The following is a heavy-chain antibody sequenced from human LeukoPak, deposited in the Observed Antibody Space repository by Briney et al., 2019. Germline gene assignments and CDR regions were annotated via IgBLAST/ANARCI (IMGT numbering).Heavy chain of an antibody. J-gene: IGHJ6*02. V-gene: IGHV4-34*01. D-gene: IGHD5-12*01. Sequence: SGTLPLTGAVYGGSFSDYYWSWIRQPPGKGLEWIGEINYSGSTNYTPSLPSRVTISVNTSMNQFFLNLSSVTAADTAVYYGARGRHVDIVATIPFPMDVWGQGTTVTVSS. CDR2: INYSGST. CDR3: ARGRHVDIVATIPFPMDV. CDR1: GGSFSDYY.